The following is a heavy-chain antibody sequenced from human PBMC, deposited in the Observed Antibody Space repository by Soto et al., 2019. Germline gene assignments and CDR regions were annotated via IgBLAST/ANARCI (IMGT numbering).Heavy chain of an antibody. J-gene: IGHJ6*02. V-gene: IGHV1-18*04. D-gene: IGHD3-10*01. CDR1: GYTFTSYG. CDR3: ARAGKYYYGSGSPYYYGMDV. CDR2: ISGYNGNT. Sequence: QVQLVQSGAEVKKPGASVKVSCKASGYTFTSYGVNWVRQAPGQGLEWMGWISGYNGNTNYAQKLQCRVTMTTDTSTSTAYMELRSLRSDDTAVYYCARAGKYYYGSGSPYYYGMDVWGQGITVTVSS.